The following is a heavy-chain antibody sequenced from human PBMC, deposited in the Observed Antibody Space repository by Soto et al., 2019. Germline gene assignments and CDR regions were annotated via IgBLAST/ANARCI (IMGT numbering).Heavy chain of an antibody. V-gene: IGHV1-69*12. D-gene: IGHD3-22*01. J-gene: IGHJ3*01. CDR2: IIPIFGTA. CDR3: ARPYYYDSGAFDL. CDR1: GGTFSSYA. Sequence: QVQLVQSGAEVKKPGSSVKVSCKASGGTFSSYAISWVRQAPGQGREWMGGIIPIFGTANYEQKFQGRVTIPAAESTSTAYRELSSLRSEDTPVYYCARPYYYDSGAFDLWGQGTMVSVSS.